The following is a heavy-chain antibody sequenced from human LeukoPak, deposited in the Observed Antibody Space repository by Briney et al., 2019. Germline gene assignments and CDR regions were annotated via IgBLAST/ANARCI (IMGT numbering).Heavy chain of an antibody. D-gene: IGHD2-2*01. Sequence: GGSLRLSCAASGFTFSDYYMSWIRQAPGKGLEWVSYISSSGSTIYYADSVKGRFTISRDNAKNSLYLQMNSLRAEDTAVHYCASLARYCSSTNCYPYWGQGTLVTVSS. V-gene: IGHV3-11*01. J-gene: IGHJ4*02. CDR2: ISSSGSTI. CDR1: GFTFSDYY. CDR3: ASLARYCSSTNCYPY.